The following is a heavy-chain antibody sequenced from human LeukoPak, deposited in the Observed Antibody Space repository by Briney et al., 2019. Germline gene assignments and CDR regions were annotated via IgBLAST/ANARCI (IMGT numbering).Heavy chain of an antibody. CDR1: GYTLTELS. J-gene: IGHJ1*01. D-gene: IGHD3-22*01. CDR3: ARGVYYYDSSGYYYEYFQH. V-gene: IGHV1-69*04. CDR2: IIPILGIA. Sequence: ASVKVSCKVSGYTLTELSMHWVRQAPGQGLEWMGRIIPILGIANYAQESQGRVTITADKSTSTAYMELSSLRSEDTAVYYCARGVYYYDSSGYYYEYFQHWGQGTLVTVSS.